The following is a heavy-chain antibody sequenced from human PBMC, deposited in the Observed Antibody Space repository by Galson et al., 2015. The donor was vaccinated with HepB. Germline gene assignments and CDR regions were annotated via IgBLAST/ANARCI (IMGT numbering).Heavy chain of an antibody. D-gene: IGHD6-13*01. Sequence: SLRLSCAASGFTFSNYSMNWVRQAPGKGLEWVSYISSSSSTIYNADSVRGRFTISRDNAKNSLYLQMNGLRDEDTAVYYCARESGQLVLPYYFHATDVWGQGTTVTVSS. J-gene: IGHJ6*02. CDR3: ARESGQLVLPYYFHATDV. CDR2: ISSSSSTI. CDR1: GFTFSNYS. V-gene: IGHV3-48*02.